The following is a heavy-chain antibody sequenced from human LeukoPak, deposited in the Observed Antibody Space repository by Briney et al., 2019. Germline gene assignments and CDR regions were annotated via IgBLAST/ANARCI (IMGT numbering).Heavy chain of an antibody. Sequence: GGSLRLSCAVSGFTFSNYAMTWVRQAPGKGLEWVSAISGSGGATFYADSVKGRFSISRDNSKNTLYVQMSSLSPEDTAVYYCAKGPVVPVATYSFDYWGQGTLVIVSS. CDR1: GFTFSNYA. J-gene: IGHJ4*02. V-gene: IGHV3-23*01. CDR3: AKGPVVPVATYSFDY. CDR2: ISGSGGAT. D-gene: IGHD2-2*01.